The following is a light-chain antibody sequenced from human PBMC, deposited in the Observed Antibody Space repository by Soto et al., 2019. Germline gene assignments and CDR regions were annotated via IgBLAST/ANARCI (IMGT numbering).Light chain of an antibody. CDR3: HQYNNWPQFT. CDR1: QIISSN. J-gene: IGKJ3*01. CDR2: GAS. Sequence: DIVLTQSPATLSVSLGERVSLSCRASQIISSNLAWYQQKPGQIPRLLIYGASAWAAGIPARFSGSGSGTEFTLTISSLQSEDFAVYYCHQYNNWPQFTFGPVTKVDV. V-gene: IGKV3-15*01.